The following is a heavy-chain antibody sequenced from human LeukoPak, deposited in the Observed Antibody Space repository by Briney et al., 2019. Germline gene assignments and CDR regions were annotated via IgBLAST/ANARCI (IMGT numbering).Heavy chain of an antibody. J-gene: IGHJ4*02. Sequence: PGGSLRLSCAASGFTFSSYSMNWVRQAPGKGLEWVSSISSSSSYIYYADSVKGRFTISRDSAKNSLYLQMNSLRAEDTAVYYCARDLLLWFGEFSPFDYWGQGTLVTISS. CDR3: ARDLLLWFGEFSPFDY. CDR1: GFTFSSYS. D-gene: IGHD3-10*01. CDR2: ISSSSSYI. V-gene: IGHV3-21*01.